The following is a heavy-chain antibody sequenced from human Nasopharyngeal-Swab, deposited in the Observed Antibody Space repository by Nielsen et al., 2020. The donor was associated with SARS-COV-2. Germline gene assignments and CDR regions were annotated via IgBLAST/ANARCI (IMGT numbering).Heavy chain of an antibody. CDR2: INTNTGNP. V-gene: IGHV7-4-1*02. Sequence: ASVKVSCKASGYSFSSYPINWLRQAPGQGPEWMGWINTNTGNPTYAQGLTGQFVFSLDTSVSTAYLQISSLKAEDSAVYYCAKNTLGYHDFWSGSVGGMDVWGQGTTVTVS. D-gene: IGHD3-3*01. CDR3: AKNTLGYHDFWSGSVGGMDV. J-gene: IGHJ6*02. CDR1: GYSFSSYP.